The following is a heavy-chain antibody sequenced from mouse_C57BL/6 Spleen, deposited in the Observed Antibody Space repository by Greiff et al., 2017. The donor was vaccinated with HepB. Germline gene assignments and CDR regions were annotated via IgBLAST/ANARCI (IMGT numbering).Heavy chain of an antibody. CDR2: ISSGSSTI. CDR3: AIFGDYFDY. J-gene: IGHJ2*01. V-gene: IGHV5-17*01. Sequence: EVKVEESGGGLVKPGGSLKLSCAASGFTFSDYGMHWVRQAPEKGLEWVAYISSGSSTIYYADTVKGRFTISRDNAKNTLFLQMTSLRSEDTAMYYCAIFGDYFDYWGQGTTLTVSS. D-gene: IGHD3-1*01. CDR1: GFTFSDYG.